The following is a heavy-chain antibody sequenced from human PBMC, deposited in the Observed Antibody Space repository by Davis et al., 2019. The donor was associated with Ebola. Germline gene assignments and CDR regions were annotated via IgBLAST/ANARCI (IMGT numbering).Heavy chain of an antibody. CDR1: GGSISSSNW. V-gene: IGHV4-4*02. CDR2: IYHSGST. J-gene: IGHJ6*03. D-gene: IGHD3-3*01. CDR3: ARLKSLEWYYYYYYYMDV. Sequence: SETLSLTCAVSGGSISSSNWWSWVRQPPGKGLEWIGEIYHSGSTNYNPSLKSRVTISVDKSKNQFSLKLSSVTAADTAVYYCARLKSLEWYYYYYYYMDVWGKGTTVTVSS.